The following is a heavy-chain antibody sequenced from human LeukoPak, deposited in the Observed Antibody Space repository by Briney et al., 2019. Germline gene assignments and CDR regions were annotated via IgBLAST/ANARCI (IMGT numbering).Heavy chain of an antibody. Sequence: PSETLSLTCTVSGGSISSYYWSWIRQPAGKGLEWIGRIYSSGSTNYNPSLKSRVTMSVDTSKNQFSLKLSSVAAADTAVYYCARGQYHLLYWYFDLWGRGTLVTVSS. CDR1: GGSISSYY. J-gene: IGHJ2*01. V-gene: IGHV4-4*07. CDR3: ARGQYHLLYWYFDL. D-gene: IGHD2-2*01. CDR2: IYSSGST.